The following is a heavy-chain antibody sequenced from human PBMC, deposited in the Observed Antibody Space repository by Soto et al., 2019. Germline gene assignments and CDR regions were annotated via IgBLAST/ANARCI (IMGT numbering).Heavy chain of an antibody. CDR2: INPNSGGT. CDR1: GYTFTGYY. Sequence: GASVKVSCKASGYTFTGYYMHCVRQAPGQGLEWMGWINPNSGGTNYAQKFQGWVTMTRDTSISTAYMELSRLRSDDTAVYYCARDRDDILTGNYYYYGMDVWGQGTTVTVSS. D-gene: IGHD3-9*01. J-gene: IGHJ6*02. CDR3: ARDRDDILTGNYYYYGMDV. V-gene: IGHV1-2*04.